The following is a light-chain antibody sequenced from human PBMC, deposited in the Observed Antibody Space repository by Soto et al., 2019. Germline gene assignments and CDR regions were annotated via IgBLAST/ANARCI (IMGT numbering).Light chain of an antibody. CDR3: QQYNKWPLT. Sequence: EFVLTQSPGTLSLSPGERATLSCRASQSVSSSYLAWYQQKPGQAPRLLIYGASSRATGIPVRFSGSASGTEFTLTISSLQSEDFTVYYCQQYNKWPLTFGQGTKVDIK. CDR2: GAS. V-gene: IGKV3-20*01. CDR1: QSVSSSY. J-gene: IGKJ1*01.